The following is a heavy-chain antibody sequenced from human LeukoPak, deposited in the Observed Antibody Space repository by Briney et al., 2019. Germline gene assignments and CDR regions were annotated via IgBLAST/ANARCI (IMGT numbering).Heavy chain of an antibody. Sequence: PGGSLRLSCAVSGFSITNYWMTWVRQAPGKGLEWVANIKGDGSEKYYVDSVKGRFTISRDNDKNYLYLQMNSLRDEDTAVYYCVRQAGVSWGQGTLVTV. CDR1: GFSITNYW. CDR3: VRQAGVS. CDR2: IKGDGSEK. D-gene: IGHD6-19*01. J-gene: IGHJ5*02. V-gene: IGHV3-7*01.